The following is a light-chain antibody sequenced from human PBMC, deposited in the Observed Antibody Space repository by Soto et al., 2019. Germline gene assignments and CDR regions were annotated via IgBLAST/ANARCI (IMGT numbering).Light chain of an antibody. V-gene: IGLV3-21*04. CDR2: YDS. CDR1: NIGTKS. Sequence: SYELTQPPSVSVAPGKTASISCERNNIGTKSVHWYQQKPGQAPVLVIYYDSARPSGIPERFSGSNAGNTATLTISTVEAGDEADYYCQVWDRSSDHRVAFGGGTKVTVL. CDR3: QVWDRSSDHRVA. J-gene: IGLJ2*01.